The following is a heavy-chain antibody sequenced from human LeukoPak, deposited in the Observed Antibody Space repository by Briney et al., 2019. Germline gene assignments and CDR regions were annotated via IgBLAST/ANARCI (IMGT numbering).Heavy chain of an antibody. J-gene: IGHJ6*02. Sequence: PGGSLRLSCAASGFTFSSYAMSWVRQAPGKGLEWVSAISGSGGSTYYADSVKGRFTISRDNSKNTLYLQMNSLRAEDTALYYCARTAAGTHYYYGMDVWGQGTTVTVPS. V-gene: IGHV3-23*01. CDR1: GFTFSSYA. D-gene: IGHD6-13*01. CDR3: ARTAAGTHYYYGMDV. CDR2: ISGSGGST.